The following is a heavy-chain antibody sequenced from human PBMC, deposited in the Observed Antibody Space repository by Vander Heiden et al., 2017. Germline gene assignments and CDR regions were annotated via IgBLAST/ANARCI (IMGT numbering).Heavy chain of an antibody. Sequence: QVQLPESGPGLVLPSEPLPLTLTFPDRASSTYNWNWIRQHAGKGLEWVGRIYTSGSTNYSPCLKRRVTMSVDTSKKQISLKLSSVAAADTAVYYCARGDLYCGGDCYYWFFNLWGRGTLVTVSS. CDR2: IYTSGST. D-gene: IGHD2-21*02. CDR3: ARGDLYCGGDCYYWFFNL. CDR1: DRASSTYN. V-gene: IGHV4-4*07. J-gene: IGHJ2*01.